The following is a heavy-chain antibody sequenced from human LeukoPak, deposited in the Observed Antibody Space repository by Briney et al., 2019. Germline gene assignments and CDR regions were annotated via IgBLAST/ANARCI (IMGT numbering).Heavy chain of an antibody. CDR3: ATWVPYCSGGSCYSVEPYYYYGMDV. Sequence: ASVKVSCKASGYTFTSYGISWVRLAPGQGLEWMGWISAYNGNTNYAQKLQGRVTMTTDTSTSTAYMELRSLRSDDTAVYYCATWVPYCSGGSCYSVEPYYYYGMDVWGQGTTVTVSS. D-gene: IGHD2-15*01. CDR1: GYTFTSYG. V-gene: IGHV1-18*01. CDR2: ISAYNGNT. J-gene: IGHJ6*02.